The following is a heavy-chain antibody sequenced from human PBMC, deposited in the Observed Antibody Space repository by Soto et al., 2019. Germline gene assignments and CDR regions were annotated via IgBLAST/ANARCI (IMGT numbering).Heavy chain of an antibody. V-gene: IGHV3-21*01. CDR3: TRDTPRYSSARSRFDP. CDR2: ISSNSAYI. D-gene: IGHD5-18*01. CDR1: GFTFRSFT. Sequence: VGSLRLSCAASGFTFRSFTMNWVRQAPGKGLEWVSTISSNSAYIYYTDALRGRFTISRDNAKKSLHLQMNSDSAEPPSVYYCTRDTPRYSSARSRFDPWGRGRLVTVSS. J-gene: IGHJ5*02.